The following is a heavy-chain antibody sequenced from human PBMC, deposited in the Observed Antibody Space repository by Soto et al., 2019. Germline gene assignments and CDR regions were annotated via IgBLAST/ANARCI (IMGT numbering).Heavy chain of an antibody. CDR3: AKDLLEFYPGGPDYGGNSYYYYYGMDV. J-gene: IGHJ6*02. Sequence: GGSLRLSCAASGFTFSSYGMHWVRQAPGKGLEWVAVISYDGSNKYYADSVKGGFTIPRDNSKNTLSLQMNSLGAVETAVYYCAKDLLEFYPGGPDYGGNSYYYYYGMDVWGQGTTVTVSS. CDR1: GFTFSSYG. V-gene: IGHV3-30*18. CDR2: ISYDGSNK. D-gene: IGHD4-17*01.